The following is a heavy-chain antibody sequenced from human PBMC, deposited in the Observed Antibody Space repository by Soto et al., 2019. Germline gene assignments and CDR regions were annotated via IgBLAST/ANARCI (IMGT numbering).Heavy chain of an antibody. CDR1: GGSFTSNNW. D-gene: IGHD1-7*01. Sequence: PSETLSLTCAVAGGSFTSNNWWTWVRQPPGQGLEWIGEIYRTGSTNYNPSLKSRVTISLDKSENQFSLKVTSLTAADTAVYYCASRDPGTSVDYWGQGTLVTVSS. CDR3: ASRDPGTSVDY. CDR2: IYRTGST. V-gene: IGHV4-4*02. J-gene: IGHJ4*02.